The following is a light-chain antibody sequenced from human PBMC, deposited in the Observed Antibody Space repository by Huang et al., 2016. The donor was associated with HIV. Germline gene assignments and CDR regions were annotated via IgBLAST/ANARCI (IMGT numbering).Light chain of an antibody. J-gene: IGKJ1*01. V-gene: IGKV1-5*03. CDR3: QQYNTYPWT. Sequence: DIQMTQSPSTLSASVGDRVTITCRASQSISSWLAWYQQKPGQAPKGLIYKASTLETEVPSRFGGSGSGTEFTLTIASLHPDDFATYYCQQYNTYPWTFGQGTKVEI. CDR1: QSISSW. CDR2: KAS.